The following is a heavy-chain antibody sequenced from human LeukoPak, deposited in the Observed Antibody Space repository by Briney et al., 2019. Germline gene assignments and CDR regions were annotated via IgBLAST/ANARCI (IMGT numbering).Heavy chain of an antibody. Sequence: PGGSLRLSCAASGFTFISYGMSWVRQAPGKGLEWVSGISGSGGSTSYADSVKGRFTISRDNSNNTLHLQMNSLRAEDTAVYYCAKRVGLYVFDDWGQGTLVTVSS. J-gene: IGHJ4*02. V-gene: IGHV3-23*01. CDR3: AKRVGLYVFDD. CDR2: ISGSGGST. D-gene: IGHD3-10*01. CDR1: GFTFISYG.